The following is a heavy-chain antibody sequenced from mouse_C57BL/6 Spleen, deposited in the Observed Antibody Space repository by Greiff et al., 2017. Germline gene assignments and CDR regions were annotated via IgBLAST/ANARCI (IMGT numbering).Heavy chain of an antibody. J-gene: IGHJ4*01. CDR3: ARVVRDAMDY. V-gene: IGHV7-3*01. CDR2: IRNKANGYTT. CDR1: GFTFTDYY. Sequence: DVMLVESGGGLVQPGGSLSLSCAASGFTFTDYYMSWVRQPPGKALEWLGFIRNKANGYTTEYSASVKGRFTISRENSQSILYLQMNALRAEDSATYYCARVVRDAMDYWGQGTSVTVSS. D-gene: IGHD1-1*01.